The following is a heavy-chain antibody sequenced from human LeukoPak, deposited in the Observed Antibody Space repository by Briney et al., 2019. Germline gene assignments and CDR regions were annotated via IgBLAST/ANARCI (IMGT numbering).Heavy chain of an antibody. CDR3: ARSAGGTVDY. J-gene: IGHJ4*02. CDR1: GDSVPNNNDA. Sequence: SQTLSLTFAISGDSVPNNNDAWNWIRQSPSRGREWLGSTSYRSKWYNEYAVSVKGRITINPDTSRNQFSLHLNSVTPEDSAVYYCARSAGGTVDYWGQGALVTVSS. V-gene: IGHV6-1*01. CDR2: TSYRSKWYN. D-gene: IGHD6-13*01.